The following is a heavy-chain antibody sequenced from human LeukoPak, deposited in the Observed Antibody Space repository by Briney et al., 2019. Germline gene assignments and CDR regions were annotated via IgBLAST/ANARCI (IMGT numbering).Heavy chain of an antibody. CDR1: GFTFSSYE. CDR3: AELGITMIGGV. D-gene: IGHD3-10*02. Sequence: GGSLRLSCAASGFTFSSYEMNWVRQAPGKGLEWVSYISSSGSAIYHADSVKGRFTISRDNAKNSLYLQMNSLRAEDTAVYYCAELGITMIGGVWGKGTTVTISS. V-gene: IGHV3-48*03. CDR2: ISSSGSAI. J-gene: IGHJ6*04.